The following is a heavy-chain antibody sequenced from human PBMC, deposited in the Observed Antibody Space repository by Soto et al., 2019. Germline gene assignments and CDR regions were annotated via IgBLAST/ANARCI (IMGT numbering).Heavy chain of an antibody. CDR3: ARGGHVVVVTAALDY. J-gene: IGHJ4*02. Sequence: QVQLMQSGAEVKKTGASGKVSCKASGDTFTEYYIHWVRQAPGQGLEWMGTVNPSGGHTTYAQHFLGRVTMTRDTSTSTLYMELTSLTSEDTAVYYCARGGHVVVVTAALDYWGQGTLVTVSS. CDR2: VNPSGGHT. V-gene: IGHV1-46*01. D-gene: IGHD2-21*02. CDR1: GDTFTEYY.